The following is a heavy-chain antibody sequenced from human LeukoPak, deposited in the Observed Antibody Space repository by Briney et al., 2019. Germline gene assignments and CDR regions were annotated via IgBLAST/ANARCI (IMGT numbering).Heavy chain of an antibody. CDR2: ISYDGSNK. Sequence: PGGSLRLSCAASGFTLSSYGMHWVRQAPGKGLEWVAVISYDGSNKYYADSVKGRFTISRDNSKNTLYLQMNSLRAEDTAVYYCAKAGRVPAARIRYYFDYWGQGTLVTVSS. J-gene: IGHJ4*02. D-gene: IGHD2-2*01. CDR1: GFTLSSYG. V-gene: IGHV3-30*18. CDR3: AKAGRVPAARIRYYFDY.